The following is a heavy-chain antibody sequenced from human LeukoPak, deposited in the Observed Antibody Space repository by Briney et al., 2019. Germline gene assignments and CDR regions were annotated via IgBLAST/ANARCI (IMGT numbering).Heavy chain of an antibody. D-gene: IGHD5-18*01. CDR2: IYTSGST. J-gene: IGHJ4*02. V-gene: IGHV4-4*09. Sequence: SETLSLTCTVSGGSMSSYYWSWIRQPPGKGLEWIGYIYTSGSTDYNPSLKSRVTISVDTSKNQFSLKLSSVTAADTAVYYCERSKEELVTDWGQGTLVTVSS. CDR3: ERSKEELVTD. CDR1: GGSMSSYY.